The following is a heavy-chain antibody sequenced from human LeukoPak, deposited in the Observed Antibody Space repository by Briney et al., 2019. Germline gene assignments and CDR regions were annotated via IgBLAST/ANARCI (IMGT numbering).Heavy chain of an antibody. Sequence: SETLSLTCTVSGYSISSGYYWGWIRQPPGKGLEWIGSIFHSGSTSWNPSLKSRVTISVDTSKNQFSLKLSSVTAADTAVYYCARDSPGYSSGWYDDYWGQGTLVTVSS. CDR2: IFHSGST. V-gene: IGHV4-38-2*02. CDR3: ARDSPGYSSGWYDDY. CDR1: GYSISSGYY. D-gene: IGHD6-19*01. J-gene: IGHJ4*02.